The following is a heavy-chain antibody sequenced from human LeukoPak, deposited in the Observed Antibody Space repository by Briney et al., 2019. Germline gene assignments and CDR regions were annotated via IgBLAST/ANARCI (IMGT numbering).Heavy chain of an antibody. Sequence: ASVKVSCKVSGYTLTELSMHWVRQAPGQGLEWMGWINPNSGGTNYAQKFQGWVTMTRDTSISTAYMELSRLRSDDTAVYYCAREYHRWEPGYFDYWGQEPWSPSPQ. V-gene: IGHV1-2*04. CDR3: AREYHRWEPGYFDY. J-gene: IGHJ4*01. CDR1: GYTLTELS. CDR2: INPNSGGT. D-gene: IGHD1-14*01.